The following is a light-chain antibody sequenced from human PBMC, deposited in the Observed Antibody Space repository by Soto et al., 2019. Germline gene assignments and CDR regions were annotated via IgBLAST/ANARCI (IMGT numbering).Light chain of an antibody. CDR2: TNN. J-gene: IGLJ1*01. CDR3: ASYVGSLSGHV. CDR1: SSNIGSNF. V-gene: IGLV1-47*02. Sequence: QSVLTQPPSASGTPGQRVTISCSGSSSNIGSNFVYWYQHLPGTAPKLLIYTNNQRPSGVPDRFSGSKSGTSASLAISGLRSEDEADYYCASYVGSLSGHVFGTGTKLTVL.